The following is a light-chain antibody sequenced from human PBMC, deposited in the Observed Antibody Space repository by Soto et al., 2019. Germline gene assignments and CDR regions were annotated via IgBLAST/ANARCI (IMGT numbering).Light chain of an antibody. CDR1: PGINSY. CDR2: EAS. Sequence: DIHLPQSPSPLSASVGARATSTCRARPGINSYLAWYQQKPGQVPQLLIYEASILQSGVPSRFSGSGSGTDFTLTISSLQAEDFATYYCQQTRSYPSTFGGGTKVDNK. J-gene: IGKJ4*01. CDR3: QQTRSYPST. V-gene: IGKV1-9*01.